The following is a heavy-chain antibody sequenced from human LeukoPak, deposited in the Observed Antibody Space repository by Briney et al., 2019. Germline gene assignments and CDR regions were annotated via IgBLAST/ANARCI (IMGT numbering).Heavy chain of an antibody. V-gene: IGHV3-23*01. Sequence: GGSLRLSCAASGFTFSNYVMSWVRQAPGKGLEWVSVSGTYGRTQYADSVKGRFTISRDSSKNTLYLQINSLRVEDTAVYYCARGMDGYGPDAFDIWGQGTMVTVSS. CDR1: GFTFSNYV. J-gene: IGHJ3*02. D-gene: IGHD5-24*01. CDR2: SGTYGRT. CDR3: ARGMDGYGPDAFDI.